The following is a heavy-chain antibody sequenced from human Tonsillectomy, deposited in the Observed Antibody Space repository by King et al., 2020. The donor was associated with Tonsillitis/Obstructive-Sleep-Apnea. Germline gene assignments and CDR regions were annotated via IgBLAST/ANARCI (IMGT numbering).Heavy chain of an antibody. CDR3: ARGGMLRVTIFGVVGDFDY. CDR1: GFTFSSYS. D-gene: IGHD3-3*01. CDR2: ISSSSSTI. Sequence: VQLVESGGGLVQPGGSLRLSCAASGFTFSSYSMNWVRQAPGKGLEWVSYISSSSSTIYYADSVKGRFTISRDNAKNSLDLQMNSLRDEDTAVYYCARGGMLRVTIFGVVGDFDYWGQGTLVTVSS. J-gene: IGHJ4*02. V-gene: IGHV3-48*02.